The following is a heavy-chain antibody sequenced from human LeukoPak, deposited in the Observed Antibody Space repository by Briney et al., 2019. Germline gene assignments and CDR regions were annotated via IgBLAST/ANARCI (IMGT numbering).Heavy chain of an antibody. Sequence: ASVKVSCKTSGYTFTNNAITWVRQAPGQGLEWMGWIGTYSGNKNLAQKLQGRVTMTTDTPTSTAYMELKSLRSDDTAVYFCARGGSGAYCPDFWGQGTLVIVSS. J-gene: IGHJ4*02. CDR2: IGTYSGNK. CDR3: ARGGSGAYCPDF. D-gene: IGHD3-10*01. CDR1: GYTFTNNA. V-gene: IGHV1-18*01.